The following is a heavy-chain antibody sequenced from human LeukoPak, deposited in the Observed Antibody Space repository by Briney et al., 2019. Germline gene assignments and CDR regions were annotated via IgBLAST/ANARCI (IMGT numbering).Heavy chain of an antibody. CDR1: GFTFSSYG. Sequence: PGGSLRLSCAASGFTFSSYGMHWVRQAPGKGLEWVAVISYDGSNKYYADSVKGRFTISRDNSKNTLYLQMNSLRAEDTAVYYCAKTPLTMVRGVIIYFFDYWGQGTLVTVSS. CDR3: AKTPLTMVRGVIIYFFDY. D-gene: IGHD3-10*01. V-gene: IGHV3-30*18. CDR2: ISYDGSNK. J-gene: IGHJ4*02.